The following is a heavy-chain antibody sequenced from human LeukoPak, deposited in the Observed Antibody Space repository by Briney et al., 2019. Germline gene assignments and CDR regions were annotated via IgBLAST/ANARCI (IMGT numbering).Heavy chain of an antibody. CDR3: AKDLTVVVIAMDY. CDR1: GFTFTTYG. J-gene: IGHJ4*02. Sequence: QPGGSLRLSCAASGFTFTTYGMHWVRQAPGKGLEWVSAISGSGGSTYYADSVKGRFTISRDNSKNTLYLQMNSLRAEDTAVYYCAKDLTVVVIAMDYWGQGTLVTVSS. D-gene: IGHD2-21*01. CDR2: ISGSGGST. V-gene: IGHV3-23*01.